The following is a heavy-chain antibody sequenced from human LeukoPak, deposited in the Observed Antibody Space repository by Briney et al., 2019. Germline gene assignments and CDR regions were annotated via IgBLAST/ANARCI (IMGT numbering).Heavy chain of an antibody. Sequence: KTSETLSLTCDVSGVSISSSNRWSWVRQPPGKGLEWIGEIHHSGSTNYNPSLKSRVTISVDKSKNQFSLNLNSVTAADTAVYYCARFEGHYDILTGYYEDNWFDPWGQGTLVTVSS. CDR1: GVSISSSNR. D-gene: IGHD3-9*01. V-gene: IGHV4-4*02. CDR2: IHHSGST. J-gene: IGHJ5*02. CDR3: ARFEGHYDILTGYYEDNWFDP.